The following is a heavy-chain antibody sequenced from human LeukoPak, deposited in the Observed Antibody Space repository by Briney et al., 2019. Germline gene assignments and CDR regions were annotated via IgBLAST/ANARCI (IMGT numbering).Heavy chain of an antibody. V-gene: IGHV4-34*01. CDR2: INHSGST. D-gene: IGHD2-2*02. CDR3: ARGSYCSSTSCYTGALDY. CDR1: GGSFSGYY. Sequence: PSETLSLTCAVYGGSFSGYYWSWIRQPPGKGLEWIGKINHSGSTNYNPSLKSRVTISVDTSKNQFSLKLSSVTAADTAVYYCARGSYCSSTSCYTGALDYWGQGTLVTVSS. J-gene: IGHJ4*02.